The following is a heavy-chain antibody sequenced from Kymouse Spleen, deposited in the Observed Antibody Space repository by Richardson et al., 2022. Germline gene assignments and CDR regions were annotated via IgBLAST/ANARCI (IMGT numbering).Heavy chain of an antibody. J-gene: IGHJ6*02. V-gene: IGHV4-34*01. Sequence: QVQLQQWGAGLLKPSETLSLTCAVYGGSFSGYYWSWIRQPPGKGLEWIGEINHSGSTNYNPSLKSRVTISVDTSKNQFSLKLSSVTAADTAVYYCARGPAVAGTGYYYYGMDVWGQGTTVTVSS. CDR3: ARGPAVAGTGYYYYGMDV. CDR1: GGSFSGYY. D-gene: IGHD6-19*01. CDR2: INHSGST.